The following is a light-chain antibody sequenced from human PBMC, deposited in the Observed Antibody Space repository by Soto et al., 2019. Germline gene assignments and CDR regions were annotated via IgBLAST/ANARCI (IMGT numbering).Light chain of an antibody. CDR1: SSNIGINA. J-gene: IGLJ1*01. Sequence: QSVLTQPPSASGTPGQRVTISCSGSSSNIGINAVNWYQQLPGTAPKLVIYDNNQRPSGVPDRFSGSKSGISASLAISGIQSEDEADYSCAAWDDSLNGLVFGTGTKLTVL. CDR3: AAWDDSLNGLV. V-gene: IGLV1-44*01. CDR2: DNN.